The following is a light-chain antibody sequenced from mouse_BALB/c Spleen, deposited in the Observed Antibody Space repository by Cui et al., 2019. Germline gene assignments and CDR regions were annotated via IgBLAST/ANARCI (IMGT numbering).Light chain of an antibody. Sequence: EIALTQSPAIMAASLGQKVPMTCSASSSVSSSYLHWYQQKSGASPKPLIHRTSNLASGVPARFSGSGSGTSYSLTISSVEAEDDATYYCQQWSGYPSTFGSGTKLEIK. CDR2: RTS. J-gene: IGKJ4*01. CDR1: SSVSSSY. CDR3: QQWSGYPST. V-gene: IGKV4-58*01.